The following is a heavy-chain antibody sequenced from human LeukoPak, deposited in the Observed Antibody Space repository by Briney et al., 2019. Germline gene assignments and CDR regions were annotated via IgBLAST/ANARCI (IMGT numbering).Heavy chain of an antibody. D-gene: IGHD3-3*01. CDR1: GFTFSSYA. Sequence: GGSLRLSCAASGFTFSSYAMSWVRQAPGKGLEWVSAIRGSGGGTYYADSVKGRFAISRDNSKNTLYLQLSSLRAEDTAVYYCAKDRYYDFWSCLDFWGQGTLVTVSS. CDR2: IRGSGGGT. V-gene: IGHV3-23*01. J-gene: IGHJ4*02. CDR3: AKDRYYDFWSCLDF.